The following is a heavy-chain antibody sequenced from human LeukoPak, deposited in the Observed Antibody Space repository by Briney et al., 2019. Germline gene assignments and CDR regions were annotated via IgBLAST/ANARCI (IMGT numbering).Heavy chain of an antibody. J-gene: IGHJ4*02. CDR1: GGSFSGYY. V-gene: IGHV4-34*01. D-gene: IGHD5-18*01. Sequence: PSETLSLACAVYGGSFSGYYWSWIRQPPGKGLEWIGEINHSGSTNYNPSLKSRVTISVDTSKNQFSLKLSSVTAADTAVDYCARRSGYSYVDYWGQGTLVTVSS. CDR3: ARRSGYSYVDY. CDR2: INHSGST.